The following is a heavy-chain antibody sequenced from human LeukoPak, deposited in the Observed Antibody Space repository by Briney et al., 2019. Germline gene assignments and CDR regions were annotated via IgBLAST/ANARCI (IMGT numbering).Heavy chain of an antibody. V-gene: IGHV1-18*01. CDR3: ARDLGGFGES. Sequence: ASVKVSCKASGYTFTSYGISWVRQAPGQGLEWMGWISAYNGNTNYAQKLQGRVTMTRDTSISTAYMELSRLRSDDTAVYYCARDLGGFGESWGQGTLVTVSS. CDR2: ISAYNGNT. D-gene: IGHD3-10*01. CDR1: GYTFTSYG. J-gene: IGHJ4*02.